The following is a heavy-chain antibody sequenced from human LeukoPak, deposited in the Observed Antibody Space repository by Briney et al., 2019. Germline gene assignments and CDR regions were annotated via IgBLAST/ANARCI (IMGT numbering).Heavy chain of an antibody. CDR2: IIPILGIA. J-gene: IGHJ5*02. CDR3: ARVAVEGYNWFDP. CDR1: GGTFSSYA. V-gene: IGHV1-69*04. D-gene: IGHD6-19*01. Sequence: GSSVKVSCKASGGTFSSYAISWVRQAPGQGLEWMGRIIPILGIANYAQKFQGRVTITADKSTSTAYMELSSLRSEDTAVYYCARVAVEGYNWFDPWGQGTLVTVSS.